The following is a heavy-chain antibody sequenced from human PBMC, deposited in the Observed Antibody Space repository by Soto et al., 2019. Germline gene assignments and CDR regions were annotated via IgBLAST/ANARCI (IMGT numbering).Heavy chain of an antibody. CDR2: IYYSGST. Sequence: FQTNRLPYTVSCGYIRNGGYYRSLINQHPGKGLEWIGYIYYSGSTYYNPSLKSRVTISVDTSKNQFSLKLSSVTAADTAVYYCARSKKNPSWFNPCGPVTRV. CDR3: ARSKKNPSWFNP. CDR1: CGYIRNGGYY. J-gene: IGHJ5*02. V-gene: IGHV4-31*03.